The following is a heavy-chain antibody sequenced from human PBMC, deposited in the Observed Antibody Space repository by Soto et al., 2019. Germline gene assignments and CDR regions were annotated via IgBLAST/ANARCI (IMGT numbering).Heavy chain of an antibody. CDR2: ISGSGGST. V-gene: IGHV3-23*01. Sequence: GGSLRLSCAASGFTFSSYAMSWVRQAPGKGPKWVSAISGSGGSTYYADSVKGRFTISRDNSKNTLYLQMNSLRAEDTAVYYCAKGVDSSSSYWGQGTLVTVSS. CDR3: AKGVDSSSSY. CDR1: GFTFSSYA. D-gene: IGHD6-6*01. J-gene: IGHJ4*02.